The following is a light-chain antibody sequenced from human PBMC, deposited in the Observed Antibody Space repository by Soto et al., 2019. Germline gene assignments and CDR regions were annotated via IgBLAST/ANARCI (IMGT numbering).Light chain of an antibody. J-gene: IGKJ1*01. CDR1: QDIRSD. CDR2: AAF. CDR3: LQHNNYPWT. V-gene: IGKV1-17*01. Sequence: DIQMTQSPSSLSASIGDRVTITCRASQDIRSDLGWYQQKPGKAPKRLIYAAFTLQSGVPPRFSGSGSGTEFTLTISSLQPEDFATYFCLQHNNYPWTIGQGTKVE.